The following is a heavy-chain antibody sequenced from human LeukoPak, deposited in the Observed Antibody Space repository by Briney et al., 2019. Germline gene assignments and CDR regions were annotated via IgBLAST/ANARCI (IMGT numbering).Heavy chain of an antibody. Sequence: GGSLRLSCAASGFTFSSYWMSWVRQAPGKGLEWVANIKQDGTEKYYVDPVKGRFTISRDNADNSLYLQLKSLRAEDAALYFCARAREANCGSPSCYGFDYWGQGILVTVSS. J-gene: IGHJ4*02. D-gene: IGHD2-2*01. CDR3: ARAREANCGSPSCYGFDY. CDR1: GFTFSSYW. V-gene: IGHV3-7*01. CDR2: IKQDGTEK.